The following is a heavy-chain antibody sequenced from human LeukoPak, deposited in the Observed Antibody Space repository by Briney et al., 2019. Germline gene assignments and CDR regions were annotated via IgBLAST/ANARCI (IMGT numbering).Heavy chain of an antibody. V-gene: IGHV3-23*01. CDR1: GFTFSSYA. CDR2: ISGAGGST. Sequence: PGGSLRLSCAASGFTFSSYAMNWARQAPGKGLEWVSSISGAGGSTFYADSVEGRFTISRDYSKDTLYLQMESLRVEDTAVYYCATSTTWHQSVVSWGQGTLVTVSS. CDR3: ATSTTWHQSVVS. J-gene: IGHJ5*02. D-gene: IGHD2/OR15-2a*01.